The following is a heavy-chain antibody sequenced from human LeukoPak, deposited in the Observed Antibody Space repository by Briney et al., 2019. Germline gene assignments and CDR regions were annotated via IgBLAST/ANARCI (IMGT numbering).Heavy chain of an antibody. D-gene: IGHD3/OR15-3a*01. CDR2: INHSGST. CDR3: ARMGYGLYYFDY. V-gene: IGHV4-39*07. J-gene: IGHJ4*02. CDR1: GGSISSGGYY. Sequence: PSETLSLTCTVSGGSISSGGYYWSWIRQPPGKGLEWIGEINHSGSTNYNPSLKSRVTISVDTSKNQFSLKLSSVTAADTAVYYCARMGYGLYYFDYWGQGTLVTVSS.